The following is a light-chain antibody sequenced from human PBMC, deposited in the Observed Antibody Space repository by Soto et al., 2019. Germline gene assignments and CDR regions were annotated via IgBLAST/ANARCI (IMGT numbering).Light chain of an antibody. J-gene: IGKJ2*02. Sequence: DIQMTHSPSSLSASVGDRVTITCRASPGISNYLAWYQQKQGKVPKPLIYAASTLQSGVPSRFSGSGSGTDFPLTISRLQPEDVATYYCQKYNSAPRTFGQGTKLEIK. CDR2: AAS. CDR3: QKYNSAPRT. V-gene: IGKV1-27*01. CDR1: PGISNY.